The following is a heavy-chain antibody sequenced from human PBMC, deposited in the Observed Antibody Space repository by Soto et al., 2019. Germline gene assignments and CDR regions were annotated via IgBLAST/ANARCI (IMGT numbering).Heavy chain of an antibody. V-gene: IGHV1-69*13. CDR1: GGTFSSYA. Sequence: SVKVSCKASGGTFSSYAISWVRQAPGQGLEWMGGIIPIFGTANYAQKFQGRVTITADESTSTAYMELSSLRSEDTAVYYCARVPTLTPGVLDYWGQGTLVTVSS. CDR2: IIPIFGTA. J-gene: IGHJ4*02. CDR3: ARVPTLTPGVLDY. D-gene: IGHD2-8*01.